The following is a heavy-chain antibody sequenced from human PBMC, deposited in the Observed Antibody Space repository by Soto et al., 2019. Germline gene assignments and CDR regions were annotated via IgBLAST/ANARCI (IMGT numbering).Heavy chain of an antibody. CDR2: INHSGST. D-gene: IGHD4-17*01. Sequence: SETLSLTCAVYGGSFSGYYWSWIRQPPGKGLEWIGEINHSGSTNYNPSLKSRVTISVDTSKNQFSLKLSSVTAADTAVYYCASTLPTGDYVGSYYYYGMDVWGQGTTVTVSS. J-gene: IGHJ6*02. CDR3: ASTLPTGDYVGSYYYYGMDV. CDR1: GGSFSGYY. V-gene: IGHV4-34*01.